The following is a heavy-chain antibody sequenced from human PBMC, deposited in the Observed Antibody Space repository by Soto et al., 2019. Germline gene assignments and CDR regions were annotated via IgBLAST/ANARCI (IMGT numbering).Heavy chain of an antibody. CDR2: IYYSGST. V-gene: IGHV4-39*01. D-gene: IGHD6-19*01. Sequence: SETLSLTCSVSGGSINSSSYFWGWVRQPPGKGLEWIGSIYYSGSTYYNPSLRSRVTISVDTSKNQFSLKLSSVTAADTAVFYCARHYSSGSRNWFDPWGQGTMVTVYS. CDR1: GGSINSSSYF. CDR3: ARHYSSGSRNWFDP. J-gene: IGHJ5*02.